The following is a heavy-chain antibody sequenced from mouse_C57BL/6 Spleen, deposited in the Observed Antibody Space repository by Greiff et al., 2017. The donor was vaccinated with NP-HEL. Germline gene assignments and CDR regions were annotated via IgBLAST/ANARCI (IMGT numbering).Heavy chain of an antibody. D-gene: IGHD2-4*01. Sequence: VQLQQSGTVLARPGASVKMSCKTSGYTFTSYWMHWVKQRPGQGLEWIGAIYPGNSDTSYNQKFKGKAKLTAVTSASTAYMELSSLTNEDSAVYYCARLDYDYDSYAMDYWGQGTSVTVSS. V-gene: IGHV1-5*01. J-gene: IGHJ4*01. CDR1: GYTFTSYW. CDR3: ARLDYDYDSYAMDY. CDR2: IYPGNSDT.